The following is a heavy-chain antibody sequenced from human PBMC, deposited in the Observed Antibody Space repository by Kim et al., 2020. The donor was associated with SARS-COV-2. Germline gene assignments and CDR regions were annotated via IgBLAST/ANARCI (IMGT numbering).Heavy chain of an antibody. J-gene: IGHJ6*02. CDR3: AKGHTAMHYYYYGMDV. D-gene: IGHD5-18*01. CDR1: GFSFDDYA. CDR2: ISCNSGSI. V-gene: IGHV3-9*01. Sequence: GGSLRLSCAASGFSFDDYAMHWVRQAPGKGLQWVSGISCNSGSIDYADSVKGRFTISRDNAKNSLYLQMNSLRAEDTALYYCAKGHTAMHYYYYGMDVWGQGTTVTVSS.